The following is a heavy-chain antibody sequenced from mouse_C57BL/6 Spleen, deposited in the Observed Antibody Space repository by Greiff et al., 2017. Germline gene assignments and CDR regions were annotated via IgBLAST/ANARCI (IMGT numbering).Heavy chain of an antibody. CDR2: IDPSDSYN. J-gene: IGHJ1*03. CDR3: ARNSNYWYFDV. V-gene: IGHV1-59*01. Sequence: QVKLQQPGAELVRPGTSVKLSCKASGYTFTSYGMHWVKQRPGQGLEWIGVIDPSDSYNNYNQKFKGTATLTVDTSSSTASLQLSILTSEDSAVYYCARNSNYWYFDVWGTGTTVTVSS. D-gene: IGHD2-5*01. CDR1: GYTFTSYG.